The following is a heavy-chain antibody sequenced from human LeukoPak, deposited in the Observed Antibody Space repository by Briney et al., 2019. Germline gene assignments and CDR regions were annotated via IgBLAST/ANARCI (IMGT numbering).Heavy chain of an antibody. V-gene: IGHV7-4-1*02. J-gene: IGHJ4*02. CDR3: ARDYPYTGSGSCYKNYFDY. CDR2: INTNTGNP. CDR1: GYTFTSYA. Sequence: GASVKVSCKASGYTFTSYAMNWVRQAPGQGLECMGWINTNTGNPTYAQGFTGRFVFPLDTSVSTAYLQISSLKAEDTAVYYCARDYPYTGSGSCYKNYFDYWGQGTLVTVSS. D-gene: IGHD3-10*01.